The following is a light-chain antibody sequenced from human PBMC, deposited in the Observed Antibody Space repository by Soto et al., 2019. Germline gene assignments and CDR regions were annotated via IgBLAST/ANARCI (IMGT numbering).Light chain of an antibody. J-gene: IGKJ4*01. CDR3: PQANSVPLT. CDR2: DAS. V-gene: IGKV1-12*01. Sequence: DIQMTQSPSSVSASVGDRVTITCRARQGISSWLARYQQKPEKAPKLVIYDASSLQSGVPSRFGGSGSCTDFTLTISSLQPEEFATYYCPQANSVPLTFGGGTKVEI. CDR1: QGISSW.